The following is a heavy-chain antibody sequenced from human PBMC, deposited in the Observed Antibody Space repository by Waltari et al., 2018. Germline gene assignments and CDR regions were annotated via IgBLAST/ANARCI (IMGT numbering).Heavy chain of an antibody. J-gene: IGHJ4*02. CDR1: GFAFRSYG. V-gene: IGHV3-30-3*01. CDR2: ISYDGNYK. CDR3: ARVAVPYCGVDCYYTY. Sequence: QLQLVESGGGVVQPGRSLRLSCAASGFAFRSYGMDWVRQAPGKGLEWVAVISYDGNYKYYADSVKGRFTVSRDNSKNTLYLQINSLMPEDTAIYYCARVAVPYCGVDCYYTYWGQGTLVTVS. D-gene: IGHD2-21*01.